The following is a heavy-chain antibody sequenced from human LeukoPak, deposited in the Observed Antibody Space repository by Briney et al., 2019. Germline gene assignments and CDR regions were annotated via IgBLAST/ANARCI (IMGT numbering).Heavy chain of an antibody. D-gene: IGHD3-16*01. CDR2: ISYDGSNK. CDR3: AKDLADYVWGSRYYYYYGMDV. CDR1: GFTFSSYG. Sequence: GRSLRLSCAASGFTFSSYGMHWVRQAPGKGLEWVAVISYDGSNKYYADSVKGRFTISRDNSKNTLYLQMNSLRAEDTAVYYCAKDLADYVWGSRYYYYYGMDVWGKGTTVTVSS. V-gene: IGHV3-30*18. J-gene: IGHJ6*04.